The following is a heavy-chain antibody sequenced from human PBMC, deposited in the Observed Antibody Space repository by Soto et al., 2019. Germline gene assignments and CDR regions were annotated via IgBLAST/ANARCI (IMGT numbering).Heavy chain of an antibody. CDR1: GFTFSSYG. V-gene: IGHV3-33*01. Sequence: GGSLRLSCAASGFTFSSYGMHWVRQAPGKGLEWVAVIWYDGSNKYYADSVKGRFTISRDNSKNTLYLQMNSLRAEDTAVYYCARSFGVVIMPYYYMDVWGKGTTVTVSS. J-gene: IGHJ6*03. CDR3: ARSFGVVIMPYYYMDV. D-gene: IGHD3-3*01. CDR2: IWYDGSNK.